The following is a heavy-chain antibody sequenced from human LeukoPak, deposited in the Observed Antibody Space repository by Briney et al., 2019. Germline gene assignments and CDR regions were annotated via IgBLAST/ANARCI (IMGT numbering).Heavy chain of an antibody. CDR1: GFTFSSYA. V-gene: IGHV3-23*01. Sequence: PGGSLRLSCAASGFTFSSYAMSWVRQAPGKGLEWVSAISGSGGSTYYADSVKGRFTISRDNSKNTLYLQMNGLRAEDTAVYYCAKVGSGWSSYYFDYWGQGTLVTVSS. CDR2: ISGSGGST. CDR3: AKVGSGWSSYYFDY. D-gene: IGHD6-19*01. J-gene: IGHJ4*02.